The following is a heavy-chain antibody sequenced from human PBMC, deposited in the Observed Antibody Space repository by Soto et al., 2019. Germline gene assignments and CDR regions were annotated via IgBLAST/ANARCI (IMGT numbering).Heavy chain of an antibody. CDR3: ARLVADSSYYYYGLDV. V-gene: IGHV2-26*03. Sequence: QVTLKESGPVLVRATETLTLTCSISGFSLTTGRMGVSWIRQPPGKALQWLAHIFSNNERSFNTALPNGMSISADTSKGLVVFTMTNVGPVDTGTYFCARLVADSSYYYYGLDVWGQGASVTVSS. CDR2: IFSNNER. J-gene: IGHJ6*02. CDR1: GFSLTTGRMG. D-gene: IGHD2-21*01.